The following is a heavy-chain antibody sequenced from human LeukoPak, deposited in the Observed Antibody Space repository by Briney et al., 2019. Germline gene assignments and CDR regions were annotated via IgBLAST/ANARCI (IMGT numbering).Heavy chain of an antibody. J-gene: IGHJ4*02. Sequence: GGSLRLSCAASGFSFSTYAMSWVRQAPGKGLEWVGRIKSKADAGTADHAAPVKGRFTISRDDSKNTLYLQMNSLKTEDTAVYYCTTDVRRGDYWGQGTLVTVSS. CDR1: GFSFSTYA. CDR3: TTDVRRGDY. V-gene: IGHV3-15*01. CDR2: IKSKADAGTA.